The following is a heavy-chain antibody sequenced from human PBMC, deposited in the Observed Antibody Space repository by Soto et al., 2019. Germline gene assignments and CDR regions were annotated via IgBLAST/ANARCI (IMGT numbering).Heavy chain of an antibody. CDR1: GFTFSSYW. J-gene: IGHJ4*02. CDR3: ARDLGPLVTMVRGVMSY. D-gene: IGHD3-10*01. V-gene: IGHV3-7*01. CDR2: IKQDGSEK. Sequence: GGSLRLSCAASGFTFSSYWMSWVRQAPGKGLEWVANIKQDGSEKYYVDSVKGRFTISRDNAKNSLYLQMNSLRAEDTAVYYCARDLGPLVTMVRGVMSYWGQGTLVTVSS.